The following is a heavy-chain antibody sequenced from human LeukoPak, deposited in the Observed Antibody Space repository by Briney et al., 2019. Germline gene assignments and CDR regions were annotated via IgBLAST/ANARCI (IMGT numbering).Heavy chain of an antibody. J-gene: IGHJ4*02. CDR3: GRGPYYRNYFDY. CDR2: INHSGST. V-gene: IGHV4-34*01. Sequence: SETLSLTCAVYGGSFSGYYWSWIRQPPGKGLEWIGEINHSGSTNYNPSLKSRVTISVDTSKNQFSLKLSSVTAADTAVYYCGRGPYYRNYFDYWGQGTLVTVSS. CDR1: GGSFSGYY. D-gene: IGHD3-10*01.